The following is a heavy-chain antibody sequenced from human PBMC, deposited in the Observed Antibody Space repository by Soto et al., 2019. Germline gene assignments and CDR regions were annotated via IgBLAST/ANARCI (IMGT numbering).Heavy chain of an antibody. CDR1: GGSISSYY. D-gene: IGHD3-16*01. V-gene: IGHV4-59*08. J-gene: IGHJ5*02. Sequence: PSEILSLTCTVSGGSISSYYWSWIRQPPGKGLEWIGYIYYSGSTNYNPSLKSRVTISVDTSKNQFSLKLSSVTAADTAVYYCARHYQGIMGSTLTNWFDPWGQGTLVTVSS. CDR2: IYYSGST. CDR3: ARHYQGIMGSTLTNWFDP.